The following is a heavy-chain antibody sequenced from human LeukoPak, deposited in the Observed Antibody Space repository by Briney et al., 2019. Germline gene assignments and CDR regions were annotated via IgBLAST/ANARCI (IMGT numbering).Heavy chain of an antibody. CDR3: AKDWAGSGSYYTDY. V-gene: IGHV3-23*01. D-gene: IGHD3-10*01. J-gene: IGHJ4*02. Sequence: GGSLRLSCAASGFTFSSYAMSWVRQAPGKGLEWVSAISGSGGSTYYADSVKGRFTISRDNSKNTLYLQMNSLRAEDTAVYYCAKDWAGSGSYYTDYWGQGTLVTVSS. CDR1: GFTFSSYA. CDR2: ISGSGGST.